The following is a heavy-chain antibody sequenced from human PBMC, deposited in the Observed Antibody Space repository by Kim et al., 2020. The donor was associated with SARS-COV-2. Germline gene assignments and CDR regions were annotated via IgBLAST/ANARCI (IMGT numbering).Heavy chain of an antibody. Sequence: ASVKFSCKTSGYTFTDYYMNWVRQAPGQGLEWMGQINAKSGDTDYAQKFQGRVTMTRDTSINTAYMELSSLRSDDTAVYYCARDRFGGAARPAGPYGMDVWGQGTAVTVSS. CDR1: GYTFTDYY. CDR3: ARDRFGGAARPAGPYGMDV. J-gene: IGHJ6*02. V-gene: IGHV1-2*06. D-gene: IGHD6-6*01. CDR2: INAKSGDT.